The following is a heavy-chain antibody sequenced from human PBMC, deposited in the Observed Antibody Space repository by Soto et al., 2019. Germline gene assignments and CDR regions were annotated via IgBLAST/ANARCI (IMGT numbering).Heavy chain of an antibody. J-gene: IGHJ3*02. Sequence: GGSLRLSCAASGFTFSSYGMHWVRQAPGKGLEWVSALYDLDGTYYADSVKGRFTTSSDSSRTTVYLQMNSLRPDDTAVYSCATWHLQEHAYDIWGQGTMVTVSS. CDR1: GFTFSSYG. V-gene: IGHV3-NL1*01. CDR2: LYDLDGT. D-gene: IGHD1-1*01. CDR3: ATWHLQEHAYDI.